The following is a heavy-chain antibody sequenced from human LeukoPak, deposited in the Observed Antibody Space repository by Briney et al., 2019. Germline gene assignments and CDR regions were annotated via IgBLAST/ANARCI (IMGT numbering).Heavy chain of an antibody. CDR3: TRASLLRQYYFDY. Sequence: GALRLSCAASGFTFDDYAMSWVRQAPGKGLEWVGFIRSKAYGGTTEYAASVKGGFTISRDDSKSIAYLQMNSLKTEDTAVYYCTRASLLRQYYFDYWGQGTLVTVSS. D-gene: IGHD4-17*01. V-gene: IGHV3-49*04. CDR2: IRSKAYGGTT. J-gene: IGHJ4*02. CDR1: GFTFDDYA.